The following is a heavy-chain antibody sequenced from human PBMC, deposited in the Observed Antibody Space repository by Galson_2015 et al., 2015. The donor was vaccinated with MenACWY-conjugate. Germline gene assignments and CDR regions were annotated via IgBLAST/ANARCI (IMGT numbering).Heavy chain of an antibody. CDR2: IYSSGST. Sequence: SLTCTVSGGSVSSGSYWTWIQQPPGKGLEWIGLIYSSGSTKYNPSLKSRVTISLDMSKNQVSLKLSSVTAADTAVYYCAREYNKWGQGTLVTVSS. V-gene: IGHV4-61*01. J-gene: IGHJ4*02. D-gene: IGHD1-14*01. CDR1: GGSVSSGSY. CDR3: AREYNK.